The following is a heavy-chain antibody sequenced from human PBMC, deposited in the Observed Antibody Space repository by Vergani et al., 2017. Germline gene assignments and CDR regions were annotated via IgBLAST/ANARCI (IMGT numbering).Heavy chain of an antibody. Sequence: QVQLVESGGGVVQPGRSLRLSCAASGFTFSSYGMHWVRQAPGKGLEWVAVISYDGSNKYYADSVKGRFTISRDNSKNTLYLQMNSLRAEDTAVYYCAKLPMIPGWFDPWGQGTLVTVSS. J-gene: IGHJ5*02. V-gene: IGHV3-30*18. D-gene: IGHD3-16*01. CDR2: ISYDGSNK. CDR1: GFTFSSYG. CDR3: AKLPMIPGWFDP.